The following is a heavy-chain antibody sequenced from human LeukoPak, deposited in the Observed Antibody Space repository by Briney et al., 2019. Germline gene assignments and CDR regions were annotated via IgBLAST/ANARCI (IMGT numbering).Heavy chain of an antibody. V-gene: IGHV3-9*01. J-gene: IGHJ4*02. D-gene: IGHD2-2*01. CDR1: GFTFSSYS. Sequence: GGSLRLSCAASGFTFSSYSMNWVRQAPGKGLEWVSGISWNSGSIGYADSVKGRFTISRDNAKNSLYLQMNSLRAEDTALYYCAKATTELYCSSTSCYSRKSAYYYFDYWGQGTLVTVSS. CDR3: AKATTELYCSSTSCYSRKSAYYYFDY. CDR2: ISWNSGSI.